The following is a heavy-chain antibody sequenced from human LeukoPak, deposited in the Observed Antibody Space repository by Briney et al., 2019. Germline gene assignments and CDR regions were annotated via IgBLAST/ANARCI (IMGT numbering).Heavy chain of an antibody. J-gene: IGHJ4*02. CDR2: VYHSGST. CDR3: ARETGTTGYFDY. V-gene: IGHV4-38-2*02. Sequence: SETLSLTCTVSGYSISSGYYWGWIRQPPGKGLEWIGSVYHSGSTYYNPSLKSRVTISVDTSKNQFSLKLSSVTAADTAVYYCARETGTTGYFDYWGQGTLVTVSS. CDR1: GYSISSGYY. D-gene: IGHD1-1*01.